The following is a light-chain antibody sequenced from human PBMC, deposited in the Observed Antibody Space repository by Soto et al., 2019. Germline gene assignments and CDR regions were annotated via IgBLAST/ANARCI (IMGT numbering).Light chain of an antibody. CDR3: QQYNSYTGMYT. CDR2: KAS. V-gene: IGKV1-5*03. J-gene: IGKJ2*01. Sequence: DIQMTQSPSTLSASVGDRVTITCRASQSISEWLAWYQQKPGKAPKLLIYKASSLESGVPSRFSGSGSGTEFTLTISNLQPDDFATYYCQQYNSYTGMYTFGQGTKLEIK. CDR1: QSISEW.